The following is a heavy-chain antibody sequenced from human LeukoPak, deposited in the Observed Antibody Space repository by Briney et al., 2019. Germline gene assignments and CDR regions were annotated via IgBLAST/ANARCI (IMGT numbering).Heavy chain of an antibody. V-gene: IGHV4-34*01. J-gene: IGHJ4*02. CDR1: DFNFITYA. CDR2: INHSGST. D-gene: IGHD6-19*01. CDR3: ARDSALAQAVMFDY. Sequence: GSLRLSCAASDFNFITYAMSWVRQPPGKGLEWIGEINHSGSTNYNPSLKSRVTISVDTSKNQFSLKLSSVTAADTAVYYCARDSALAQAVMFDYWGQGTLVTVSS.